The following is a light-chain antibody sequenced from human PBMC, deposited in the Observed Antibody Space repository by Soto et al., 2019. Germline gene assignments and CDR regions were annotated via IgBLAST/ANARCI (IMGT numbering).Light chain of an antibody. J-gene: IGKJ5*01. CDR2: HAS. V-gene: IGKV3-20*01. CDR1: QSVGNNY. Sequence: DIVLTQSPGTLSLSPGKRATLSCWASQSVGNNYLAWYQQKPGQAPRLLIYHASSRATGIPDRFSGSGSGTDFTLTISRLEPADFVVYYCQQYDWSPPITFGQGTPLE. CDR3: QQYDWSPPIT.